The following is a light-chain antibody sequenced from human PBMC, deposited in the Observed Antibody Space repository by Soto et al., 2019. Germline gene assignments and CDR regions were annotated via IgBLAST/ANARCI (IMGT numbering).Light chain of an antibody. V-gene: IGLV2-8*01. Sequence: QSALTQPPSASGSPGQSVPISCTGTSSDVGASYYVSWYQKHSGKAPKLLLYEVNKRPSGVPDRFSGSKSGTTASLAVSAHHADDDAHYYCLSHSGSSSVLGTGTKLTVL. CDR3: LSHSGSSSV. CDR2: EVN. CDR1: SSDVGASYY. J-gene: IGLJ1*01.